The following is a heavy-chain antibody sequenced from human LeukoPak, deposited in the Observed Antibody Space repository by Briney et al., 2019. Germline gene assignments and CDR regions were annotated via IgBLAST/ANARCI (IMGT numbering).Heavy chain of an antibody. CDR3: ARYYGSGSYYGNYYGMDV. J-gene: IGHJ6*02. CDR2: INWNGDST. CDR1: GFTFSTYS. Sequence: GGSLRLSCAASGFTFSTYSMNWVRQAPGKGLEWVSGINWNGDSTGYADSVKGRFTISRDNAKNSLYLQMNSLRAEDTALYHCARYYGSGSYYGNYYGMDVWGQGTTVTVSS. V-gene: IGHV3-20*01. D-gene: IGHD3-10*01.